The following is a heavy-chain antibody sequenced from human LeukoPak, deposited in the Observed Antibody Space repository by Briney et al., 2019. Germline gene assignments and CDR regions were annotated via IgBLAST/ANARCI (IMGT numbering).Heavy chain of an antibody. J-gene: IGHJ4*02. CDR2: IYYSGST. D-gene: IGHD3-22*01. V-gene: IGHV4-31*03. CDR1: GGSISSGGYY. Sequence: SETLSLTCTVSGGSISSGGYYRSWIRQHPGKGLEWIGYIYYSGSTYYNPSLKSRVTISVDTSKNQFSLKLSSVTAADTAVYYCARDTYYYDSSGYSEVTLPDYWGQGTLVTVSS. CDR3: ARDTYYYDSSGYSEVTLPDY.